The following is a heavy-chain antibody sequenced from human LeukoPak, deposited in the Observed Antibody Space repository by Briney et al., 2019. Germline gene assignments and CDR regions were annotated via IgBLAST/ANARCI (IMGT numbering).Heavy chain of an antibody. V-gene: IGHV3-20*04. CDR3: ARLISTSSSRFSDY. CDR1: GFTFDEYG. D-gene: IGHD6-6*01. Sequence: GGSLRLSCAASGFTFDEYGMNWVRQAPGKGLEWVSGLNWSGGSTYYADSVKGRFTISRDTSRNTLYLQMHSLRAEDTAVYYCARLISTSSSRFSDYWGQGTPVTVSS. CDR2: LNWSGGST. J-gene: IGHJ4*02.